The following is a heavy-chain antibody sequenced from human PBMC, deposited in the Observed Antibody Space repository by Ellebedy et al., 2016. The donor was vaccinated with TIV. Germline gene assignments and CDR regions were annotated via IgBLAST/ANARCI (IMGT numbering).Heavy chain of an antibody. CDR2: ISSNSGNK. CDR1: GFTFSSYN. Sequence: GESLKISCAASGFTFSSYNMNWVRQAPGKGLEWVSSISSNSGNKYCADSVEGRFTISRDNARNTLYLQMNSLRAEDTAVYYCARELHFAFDYWGRGTLVTVSS. D-gene: IGHD2-15*01. J-gene: IGHJ4*02. V-gene: IGHV3-21*01. CDR3: ARELHFAFDY.